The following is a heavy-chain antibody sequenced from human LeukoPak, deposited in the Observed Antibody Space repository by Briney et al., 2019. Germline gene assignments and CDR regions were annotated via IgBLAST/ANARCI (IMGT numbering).Heavy chain of an antibody. J-gene: IGHJ4*02. Sequence: GGSLRLSCAASGFTFSSYAMSWVRQAPGKGLEWVSAIIGSGGSTYYADSVKGRFTISRDNSKNTLYLQMNSLRAEDTAVYYCAKVLPGYGGNSLYFDYWGQGTLVTVSS. CDR3: AKVLPGYGGNSLYFDY. V-gene: IGHV3-23*01. CDR2: IIGSGGST. CDR1: GFTFSSYA. D-gene: IGHD4-23*01.